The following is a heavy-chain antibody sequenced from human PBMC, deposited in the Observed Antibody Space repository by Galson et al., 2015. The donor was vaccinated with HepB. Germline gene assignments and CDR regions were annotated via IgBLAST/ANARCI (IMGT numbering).Heavy chain of an antibody. D-gene: IGHD6-19*01. Sequence: SLRLSCAASGFTFSSYGMHWVRQAPGKGLEWVAVIWYDGSNKYYADSVKGRFTISRDNSKNTLYLQMNSLRVEDTAVYYCARDPSARSSGWFYYFDYWVQRTLVTVSS. CDR2: IWYDGSNK. CDR1: GFTFSSYG. V-gene: IGHV3-33*01. CDR3: ARDPSARSSGWFYYFDY. J-gene: IGHJ4*02.